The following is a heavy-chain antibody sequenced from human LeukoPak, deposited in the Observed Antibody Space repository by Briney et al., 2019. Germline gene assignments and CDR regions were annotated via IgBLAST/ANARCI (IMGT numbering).Heavy chain of an antibody. J-gene: IGHJ5*02. CDR1: GGSFSGYY. CDR3: ARVGTIIVVVPAAPNGWFDP. V-gene: IGHV4-34*01. Sequence: SETLSLTCAVYGGSFSGYYWSWIRQPPGKGLEWIGEINHSGSTNYNPSLKSRVTISVDTSKNQFSLKLSSVTAADTAVYYCARVGTIIVVVPAAPNGWFDPWGQGTLVTVSS. D-gene: IGHD2-2*01. CDR2: INHSGST.